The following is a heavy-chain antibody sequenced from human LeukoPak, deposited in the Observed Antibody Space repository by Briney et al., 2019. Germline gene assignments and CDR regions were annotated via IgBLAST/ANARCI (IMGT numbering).Heavy chain of an antibody. CDR3: ARDFLGGGAKVGASSLYDY. CDR1: GFIFSSYA. J-gene: IGHJ4*02. D-gene: IGHD1-26*01. V-gene: IGHV3-30-3*01. Sequence: GGSLRLSCSASGFIFSSYAMHWVRQAPGKGLEWVAVISYDGSNKYYADSVKGRFTNSRDNSKNTLYLQMNSLRAEDTAVYYCARDFLGGGAKVGASSLYDYWGQGTLVTVSS. CDR2: ISYDGSNK.